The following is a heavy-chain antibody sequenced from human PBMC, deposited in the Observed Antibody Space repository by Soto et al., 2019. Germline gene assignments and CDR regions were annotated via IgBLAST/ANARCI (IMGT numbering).Heavy chain of an antibody. CDR1: GFTFSSYA. V-gene: IGHV3-30-3*01. D-gene: IGHD2-15*01. Sequence: QVQLVESGGGVVQPGRSLRLSCAASGFTFSSYAMHWVRQAPGKGLEWVAVISYDGSNQYYADSVKGRITISRDNSKKTLDLQMISRRAEDTSVYYCARDKMATLTAVKRPLRSAPLPYCGQGTLVTVSS. J-gene: IGHJ4*02. CDR2: ISYDGSNQ. CDR3: ARDKMATLTAVKRPLRSAPLPY.